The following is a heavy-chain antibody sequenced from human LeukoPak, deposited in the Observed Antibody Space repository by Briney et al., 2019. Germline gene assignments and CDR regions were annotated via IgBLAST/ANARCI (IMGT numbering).Heavy chain of an antibody. V-gene: IGHV3-23*01. CDR2: ISDIGATT. D-gene: IGHD2-8*01. CDR3: AKDTSIGRYCTNGVCSPFDY. J-gene: IGHJ4*02. CDR1: GFTFSSYA. Sequence: GGSLRLSCAGSGFTFSSYAMSWVRQAPGKGLGWVSAISDIGATTYDADSVKGRFTISRDNSRSTLYLQMNSLRAEDTALYYCAKDTSIGRYCTNGVCSPFDYWGQGTLVTVSS.